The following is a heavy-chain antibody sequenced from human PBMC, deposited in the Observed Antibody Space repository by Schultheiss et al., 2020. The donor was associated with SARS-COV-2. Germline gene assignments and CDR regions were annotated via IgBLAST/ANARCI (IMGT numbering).Heavy chain of an antibody. J-gene: IGHJ6*02. CDR3: ASLVVGYGMDV. Sequence: SQTLSLTCAVSGYSISSGYYWGWIRQPPGKGLEWIGEINHSGSTNYNPSLKSRVTISVDTSKNQFSLKLSSVTAADTAVYYCASLVVGYGMDVWGQGTTVTVSS. CDR2: INHSGST. CDR1: GYSISSGYY. V-gene: IGHV4-38-2*01. D-gene: IGHD2-15*01.